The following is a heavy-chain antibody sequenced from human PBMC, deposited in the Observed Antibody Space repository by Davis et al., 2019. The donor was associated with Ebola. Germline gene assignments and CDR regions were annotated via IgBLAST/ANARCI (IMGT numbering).Heavy chain of an antibody. Sequence: GSLRLSCAVYGGSFSGYYWSWIRQPPGKGLEWIGEINHSGSTNYNPSLKSRVTISVDTSKNPFSLKLSSVTAADTAVYYCARLRIAAAGRYYYYYGMDVWGQGTTVTVSS. CDR3: ARLRIAAAGRYYYYYGMDV. CDR2: INHSGST. CDR1: GGSFSGYY. J-gene: IGHJ6*02. V-gene: IGHV4-34*01. D-gene: IGHD6-13*01.